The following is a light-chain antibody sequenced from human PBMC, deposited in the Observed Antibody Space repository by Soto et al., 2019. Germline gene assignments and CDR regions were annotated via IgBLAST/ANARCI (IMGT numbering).Light chain of an antibody. CDR1: KIGSKS. J-gene: IGLJ2*01. CDR2: YDS. Sequence: SYELTQPPSVSVAPGKTARITCGGNKIGSKSVHWYQQKPGQAPVLVIYYDSDRPSGIPERFSGSNSGNTATLTNSRVEAGEEADYYCQVWDSSSGHHVVFGGGTKLTVL. CDR3: QVWDSSSGHHVV. V-gene: IGLV3-21*04.